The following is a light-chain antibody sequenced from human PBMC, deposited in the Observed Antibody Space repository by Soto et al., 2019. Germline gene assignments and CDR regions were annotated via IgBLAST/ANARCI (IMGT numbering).Light chain of an antibody. CDR3: QQYHSYPLT. Sequence: DIQMTQSPSTLSASVGDRVTITCRASQSVSTWLAWYQQKPGNAPKLLIYDASSLESGVPSRFSGSGSGTEFTLTISSLQPDDFATYYCQQYHSYPLTFGGGTKVEIK. CDR2: DAS. V-gene: IGKV1-5*01. J-gene: IGKJ4*01. CDR1: QSVSTW.